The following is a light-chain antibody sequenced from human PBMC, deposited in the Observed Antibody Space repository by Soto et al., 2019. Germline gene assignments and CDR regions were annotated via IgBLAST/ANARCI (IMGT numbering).Light chain of an antibody. CDR3: QQYGSSGT. CDR2: GAS. J-gene: IGKJ1*01. Sequence: EIGLTQSPGTVSLSPGERATLSCRASQSVSNNYLAWYQQKPGPAPRLLIYGASNRATGIPDRFSGSGSGTDFTLTISRLEPEDFAVYYCQQYGSSGTFGQGTKVDIK. V-gene: IGKV3-20*01. CDR1: QSVSNNY.